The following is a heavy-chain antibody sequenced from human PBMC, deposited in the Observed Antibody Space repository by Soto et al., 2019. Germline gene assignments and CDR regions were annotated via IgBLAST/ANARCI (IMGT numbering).Heavy chain of an antibody. D-gene: IGHD3-10*01. Sequence: SETLSLTCTVSGGSISSSSHYWGWIRQPPGKGLEWIGSIYYSGSTYYNPSLKSRVTISVDTSKNQFSLKLSSVTAAGTAVYYCARVSGIYYYGMDVWGQGTTVTVSS. V-gene: IGHV4-39*01. J-gene: IGHJ6*02. CDR3: ARVSGIYYYGMDV. CDR2: IYYSGST. CDR1: GGSISSSSHY.